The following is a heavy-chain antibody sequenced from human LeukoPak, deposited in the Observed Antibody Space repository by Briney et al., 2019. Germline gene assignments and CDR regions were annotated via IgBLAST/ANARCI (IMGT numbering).Heavy chain of an antibody. J-gene: IGHJ4*02. CDR3: SVRYHSGDEG. CDR2: ISYDESNK. D-gene: IGHD3-9*01. V-gene: IGHV3-30*03. CDR1: GFRFSSYG. Sequence: GGSLRLSCAASGFRFSSYGMHWVRQAPGKGLEWVAVISYDESNKSYEDSVKGRFTISRDNSKSTLYVQMNSLRAEDTAVYYCSVRYHSGDEGWGQGTLVTVSS.